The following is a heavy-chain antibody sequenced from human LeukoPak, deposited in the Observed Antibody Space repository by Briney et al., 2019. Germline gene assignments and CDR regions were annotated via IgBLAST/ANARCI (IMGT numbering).Heavy chain of an antibody. V-gene: IGHV3-23*01. J-gene: IGHJ4*02. D-gene: IGHD3-22*01. CDR2: ISGSGGST. CDR3: AKVYTKSSSGRQYYFDY. Sequence: GGSLRLSCAASGVTFSSYAMSWVRQTPGKGLEWVSVISGSGGSTDYADSVKGRFTISRDNSKNTLYLQMNSLRAEDTAVYYCAKVYTKSSSGRQYYFDYWGQGTLVTVSS. CDR1: GVTFSSYA.